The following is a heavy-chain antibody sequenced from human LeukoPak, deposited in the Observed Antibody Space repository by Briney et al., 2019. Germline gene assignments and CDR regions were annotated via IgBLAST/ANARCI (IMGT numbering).Heavy chain of an antibody. D-gene: IGHD6-13*01. CDR3: ARSSSWFPYYFDY. CDR1: GGSISSGGYS. Sequence: SETLSLTCAVSGGSISSGGYSWSWIRQPPGKGLEWIGYIYHSGSTYYNPSLKSRVTISVDRSKSQFSLKLSSVTAADTAVYYCARSSSWFPYYFDYWGQGTLVTVSS. CDR2: IYHSGST. V-gene: IGHV4-30-2*01. J-gene: IGHJ4*02.